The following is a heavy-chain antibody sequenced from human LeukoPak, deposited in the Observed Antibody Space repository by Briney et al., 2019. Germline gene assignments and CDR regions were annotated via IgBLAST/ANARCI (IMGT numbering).Heavy chain of an antibody. V-gene: IGHV4-61*01. CDR2: IYYSGST. Sequence: SETLSLTCTVSGGSASSGSYYWSWIRQPPGKGLEWIGYIYYSGSTNYNPSLKSRVTISVDTSKNQFSLKLSSVTAADTAVYYCASYSANGGSYSIGADAFDIWGQGTMVTVSS. J-gene: IGHJ3*02. CDR3: ASYSANGGSYSIGADAFDI. D-gene: IGHD1-26*01. CDR1: GGSASSGSYY.